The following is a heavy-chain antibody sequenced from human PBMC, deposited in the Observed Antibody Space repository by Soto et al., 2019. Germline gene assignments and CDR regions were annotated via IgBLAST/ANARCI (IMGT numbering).Heavy chain of an antibody. CDR3: ASGATMVRGVTYYFDY. D-gene: IGHD3-10*01. V-gene: IGHV4-30-4*01. J-gene: IGHJ4*02. Sequence: QVQLQESGPGLVKPSQTLSLTCTVSGGSISSGDYYWSWIRQPPGKGLEWIGYIYYSGSTYYNPSLKSRATISVDTSKPQFPLKLISVTAADTAVYYCASGATMVRGVTYYFDYWGQGTLVTLSS. CDR1: GGSISSGDYY. CDR2: IYYSGST.